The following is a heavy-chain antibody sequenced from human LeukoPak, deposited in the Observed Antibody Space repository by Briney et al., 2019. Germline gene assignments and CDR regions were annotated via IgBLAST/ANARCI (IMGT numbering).Heavy chain of an antibody. Sequence: GGSLRLSCAASGFTFSYYWMTWVRQAPGKGLEWVANIKQDGSENYYVDSVKGRFTISRDNAKNSLYLQMNSLRAEDTAVYYCARDSTPGVYWGQGTLVTVSS. V-gene: IGHV3-7*01. J-gene: IGHJ4*02. CDR2: IKQDGSEN. D-gene: IGHD2/OR15-2a*01. CDR1: GFTFSYYW. CDR3: ARDSTPGVY.